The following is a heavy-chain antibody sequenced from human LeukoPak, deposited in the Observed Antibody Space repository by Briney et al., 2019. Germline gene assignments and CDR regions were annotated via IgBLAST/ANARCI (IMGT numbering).Heavy chain of an antibody. CDR3: AKGRSNYFDY. V-gene: IGHV3-23*01. CDR1: GFTFSSYA. J-gene: IGHJ4*02. Sequence: GGSLRLSCAASGFTFSSYAMTWVRQAPGQGLDWVSTLSGCGGSTYYADSVKGRFTISRDNSKNTLYLQMNSLRAEDTAVYSCAKGRSNYFDYWGQGTLVTVSS. CDR2: LSGCGGST. D-gene: IGHD1-14*01.